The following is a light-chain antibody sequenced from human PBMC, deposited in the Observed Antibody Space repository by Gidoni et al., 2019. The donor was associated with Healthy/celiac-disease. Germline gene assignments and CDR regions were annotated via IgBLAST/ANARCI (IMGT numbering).Light chain of an antibody. J-gene: IGKJ1*01. CDR1: QSISSY. CDR3: QQSYSTPRT. CDR2: DAS. Sequence: DIQMTQSPSSLSASVGDRVTITCRASQSISSYLNWYQQKPGKDPKLLIYDASSLQSGVQSRFSGSGSGTDFTLTISSLQPEDFATYYCQQSYSTPRTFGQGTKVEIK. V-gene: IGKV1-39*01.